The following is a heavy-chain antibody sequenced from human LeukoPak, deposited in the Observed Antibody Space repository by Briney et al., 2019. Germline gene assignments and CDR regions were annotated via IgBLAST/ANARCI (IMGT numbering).Heavy chain of an antibody. J-gene: IGHJ5*02. V-gene: IGHV1-24*01. CDR2: FDSEDGET. Sequence: ASVTVSCKVSGYTLTELSMHWVRQAPGKGREWMGGFDSEDGETIYAQTFQGTVPLTEDTSTDPAYLELSSLRSEDTAVYYCATRREDIGYSYGPKSPFDPWGQGTLVTVSS. CDR3: ATRREDIGYSYGPKSPFDP. D-gene: IGHD5-18*01. CDR1: GYTLTELS.